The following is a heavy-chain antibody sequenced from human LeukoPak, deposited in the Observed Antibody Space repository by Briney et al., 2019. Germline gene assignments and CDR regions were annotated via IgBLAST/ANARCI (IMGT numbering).Heavy chain of an antibody. CDR3: ARDFPGRYPKIPDAFDI. J-gene: IGHJ3*02. Sequence: GASVKVSCKASGYTFTGYGISWVRQAPGQGLEWMGWISAYNGNTNYAQKLQGRVTMTTDTSTSTAYMELRSLRSDDTAVYYCARDFPGRYPKIPDAFDIWGQGTMVTVSS. D-gene: IGHD3-9*01. CDR1: GYTFTGYG. V-gene: IGHV1-18*01. CDR2: ISAYNGNT.